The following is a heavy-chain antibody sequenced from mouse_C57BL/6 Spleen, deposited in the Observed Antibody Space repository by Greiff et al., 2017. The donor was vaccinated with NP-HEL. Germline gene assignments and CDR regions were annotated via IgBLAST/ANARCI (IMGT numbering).Heavy chain of an antibody. CDR1: GYTFTSYG. D-gene: IGHD2-5*01. V-gene: IGHV1-81*01. CDR3: ARGDSTHYYAMDY. Sequence: VKLQESGAELARPGASVKLSCKASGYTFTSYGISWVKQRTGQGLEWIGEIYPRSGNTYYNEKFKGKATLTADKSSSTAYMELRSLTSEDSAVYFCARGDSTHYYAMDYWGQGTSVTVSS. J-gene: IGHJ4*01. CDR2: IYPRSGNT.